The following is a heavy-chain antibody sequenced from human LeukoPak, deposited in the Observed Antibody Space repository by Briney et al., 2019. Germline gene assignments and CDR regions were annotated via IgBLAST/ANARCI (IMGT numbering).Heavy chain of an antibody. D-gene: IGHD1-26*01. Sequence: GGSLRLSCAVSGCIFSNYAMSWVRQAPGKGLEWVSGISGSGGVTYYADSVKGRFTISRDNSKNTLYLQMNSLRGDDTAICYCAKASWEGVTTTYFDYWGQGTLVPVSS. CDR1: GCIFSNYA. CDR2: ISGSGGVT. J-gene: IGHJ4*02. V-gene: IGHV3-23*01. CDR3: AKASWEGVTTTYFDY.